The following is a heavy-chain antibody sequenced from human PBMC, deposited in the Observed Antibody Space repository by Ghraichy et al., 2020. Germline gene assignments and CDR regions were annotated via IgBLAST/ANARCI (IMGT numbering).Heavy chain of an antibody. J-gene: IGHJ4*02. D-gene: IGHD3-10*01. CDR2: IKQDGSEQ. Sequence: GGSLRLSCAASGFTFSSYWMSWVRQAPGKGLEWVANIKQDGSEQYYVDSVKGRFPISRDNSKNSLYLQMNSLRAEDKAVYYCARDRPYYGSGSYPLGIFDYWGQGTLVTVSS. V-gene: IGHV3-7*03. CDR1: GFTFSSYW. CDR3: ARDRPYYGSGSYPLGIFDY.